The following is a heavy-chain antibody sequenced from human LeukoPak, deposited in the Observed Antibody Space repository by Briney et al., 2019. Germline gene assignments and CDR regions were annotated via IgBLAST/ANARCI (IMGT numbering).Heavy chain of an antibody. D-gene: IGHD5-12*01. Sequence: AGGSLRLSCAASEFTFSSYSMNWVRQAPGKGLEWVSSISSSSSYIYYADSVKGRFTISRDNAKNSLYLQMNSLRAEDTAVYYCARGPSEWLRYFDYWGQGTLVTVSS. CDR3: ARGPSEWLRYFDY. J-gene: IGHJ4*02. CDR1: EFTFSSYS. V-gene: IGHV3-21*01. CDR2: ISSSSSYI.